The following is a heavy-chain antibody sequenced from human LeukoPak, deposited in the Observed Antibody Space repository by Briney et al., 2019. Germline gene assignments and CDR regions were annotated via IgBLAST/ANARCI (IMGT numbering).Heavy chain of an antibody. CDR2: IYHSGST. CDR1: GYSISSGYY. Sequence: SETLSLTCTVSGYSISSGYYWGWIRQPPGKGLEWIGSIYHSGSTYYNPSLKGRVTISVDTSKNQFSLKLGSVTAADTAVYYCARHTGYSSSWYGGWFDPWGQGTLVTVSP. D-gene: IGHD6-13*01. J-gene: IGHJ5*02. V-gene: IGHV4-38-2*02. CDR3: ARHTGYSSSWYGGWFDP.